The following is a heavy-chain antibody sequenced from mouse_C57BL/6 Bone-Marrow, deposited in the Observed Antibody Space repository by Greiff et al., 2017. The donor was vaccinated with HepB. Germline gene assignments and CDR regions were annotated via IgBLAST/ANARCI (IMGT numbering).Heavy chain of an antibody. J-gene: IGHJ2*01. V-gene: IGHV1-54*01. CDR1: GYAFTNYL. CDR3: ARRWLLLHFDY. CDR2: INPGSGGT. D-gene: IGHD2-3*01. Sequence: QVQLQQSGAELVRPGTSVKVYCKASGYAFTNYLIEWVKQRPGQGLEWIGVINPGSGGTNYNEKFKGKATLTADKSSSTAYMQLSSLTSEDSAVYFCARRWLLLHFDYWGQGTTLTVSS.